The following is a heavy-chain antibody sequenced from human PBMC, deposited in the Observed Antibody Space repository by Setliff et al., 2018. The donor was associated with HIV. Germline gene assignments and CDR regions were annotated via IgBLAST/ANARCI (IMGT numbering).Heavy chain of an antibody. CDR2: ISYSGST. CDR1: GGSFSNSYYF. J-gene: IGHJ6*03. Sequence: SETLSLTCNVSGGSFSNSYYFWGWIRQPPGTGLEWIGSISYSGSTYYNPSLTSRVTMSVDTSKNQFSLKLSSVTAADTAVYYCARHRQGLTGSTPGYYMDVWGKGTTVTVSS. D-gene: IGHD1-7*01. V-gene: IGHV4-39*01. CDR3: ARHRQGLTGSTPGYYMDV.